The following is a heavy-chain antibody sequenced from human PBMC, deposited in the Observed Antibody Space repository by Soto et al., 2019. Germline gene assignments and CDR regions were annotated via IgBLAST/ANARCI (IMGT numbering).Heavy chain of an antibody. Sequence: GESLKISCKGSEYSFSTYWIAWVRQMPGKGLEWMGVIYPGDSDTRYSPSFQGQVTISADKSISTAHLQWSSLKASDTAMYYCARQRSHYDSWSNEYYYYGLDVWGQGTTVT. V-gene: IGHV5-51*01. D-gene: IGHD3-3*01. CDR2: IYPGDSDT. J-gene: IGHJ6*02. CDR3: ARQRSHYDSWSNEYYYYGLDV. CDR1: EYSFSTYW.